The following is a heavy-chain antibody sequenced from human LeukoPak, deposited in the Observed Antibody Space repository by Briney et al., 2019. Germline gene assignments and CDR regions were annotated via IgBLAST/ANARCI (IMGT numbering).Heavy chain of an antibody. CDR3: ARDRGWKWYDAFDI. Sequence: ASVKVSCKASGYTFTSYGISWVRQAPGQGLEWMGWISAYNGNTNYAQKLQGRVTMTTDTSTSTVYMELRSLRSDDTAVYYCARDRGWKWYDAFDIWGQGTMVTVSS. CDR2: ISAYNGNT. D-gene: IGHD2-15*01. V-gene: IGHV1-18*01. J-gene: IGHJ3*02. CDR1: GYTFTSYG.